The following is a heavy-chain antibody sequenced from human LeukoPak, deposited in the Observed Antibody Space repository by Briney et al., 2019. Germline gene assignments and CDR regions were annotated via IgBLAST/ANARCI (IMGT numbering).Heavy chain of an antibody. D-gene: IGHD1-26*01. CDR3: ASAIVGAASGDY. CDR1: GGSINSYH. V-gene: IGHV4-59*12. J-gene: IGHJ4*02. CDR2: IYYSGST. Sequence: SETLSLTCSVSGGSINSYHWSWIRQPPGKGLEWIGYIYYSGSTNYNPSLKSRVTISIDSSKNQFSLKLSSETAADTAVYYCASAIVGAASGDYWGQGTLVTVSS.